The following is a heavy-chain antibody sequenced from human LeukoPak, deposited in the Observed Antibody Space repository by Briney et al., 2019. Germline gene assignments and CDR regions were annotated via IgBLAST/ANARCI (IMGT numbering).Heavy chain of an antibody. CDR1: GLTFSSYY. CDR3: ARGYSSGWSAFDY. CDR2: ISITSSYI. V-gene: IGHV3-21*01. J-gene: IGHJ4*02. D-gene: IGHD6-19*01. Sequence: GGSLRLSCAASGLTFSSYYMNWLRQAPGRGLEWVSSISITSSYIYYADSVKGGFTISRDNADNSLYLQMNSLRAEDTAVYYCARGYSSGWSAFDYWGQGTLVTVSS.